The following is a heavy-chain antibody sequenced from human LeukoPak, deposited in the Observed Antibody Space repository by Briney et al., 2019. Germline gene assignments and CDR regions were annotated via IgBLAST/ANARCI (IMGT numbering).Heavy chain of an antibody. J-gene: IGHJ4*02. D-gene: IGHD3-10*01. CDR3: ARSRYDSGTYALEE. CDR1: GGSVSSTTYY. Sequence: PSETLSLTCSVSGGSVSSTTYYWGWIRQPPGKGLEWIGSISYGGSTYYNPSLKSRLTMSVDTSKNQFSLELSSVTAADTAVYFCARSRYDSGTYALEEWGQGTLVTVSS. V-gene: IGHV4-39*01. CDR2: ISYGGST.